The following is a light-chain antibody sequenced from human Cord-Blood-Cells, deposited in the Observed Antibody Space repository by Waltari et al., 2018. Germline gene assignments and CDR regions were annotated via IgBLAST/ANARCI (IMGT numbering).Light chain of an antibody. CDR3: QQSYSTLYS. CDR1: QSNISY. CDR2: AAS. V-gene: IGKV1-39*01. J-gene: IGKJ2*03. Sequence: DIQMNKSPSSLSASVGDRVTITCRASQSNISYLKLYQQKPGKAPKLLIHAASSLQSGVPSRFSGSGSRTDFTLTISSLQPEYFATYYCQQSYSTLYSLGQGTNLEIK.